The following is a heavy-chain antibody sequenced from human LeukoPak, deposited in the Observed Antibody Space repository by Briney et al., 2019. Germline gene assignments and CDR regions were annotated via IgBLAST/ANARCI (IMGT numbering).Heavy chain of an antibody. CDR2: ISYDGRNK. D-gene: IGHD3-16*01. J-gene: IGHJ4*02. Sequence: QPGGSLGLSCAASGFTFSSYGMHWVRQAPGKGLEWVAVISYDGRNKYYADSVKGRFTISRDNSKNTLYLQMNSLRAEDTAVYYCAKDLSRIMITFGGVTDWGQGTLVTVSS. CDR3: AKDLSRIMITFGGVTD. V-gene: IGHV3-30*18. CDR1: GFTFSSYG.